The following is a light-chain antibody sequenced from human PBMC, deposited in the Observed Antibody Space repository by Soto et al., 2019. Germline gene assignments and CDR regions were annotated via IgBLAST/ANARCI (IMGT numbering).Light chain of an antibody. V-gene: IGKV3-11*01. CDR3: QQRHMCLIT. J-gene: IGKJ5*01. CDR2: DAY. CDR1: QSFRGL. Sequence: TRSPSTHSACVGDRVTITGRASQSFRGLLAWYQQKPGQAPRLLIYDAYNRATGIPPRFSGSGSGTDFTLTIISLEPEDSVVYYCQQRHMCLITFGQGPRLEIK.